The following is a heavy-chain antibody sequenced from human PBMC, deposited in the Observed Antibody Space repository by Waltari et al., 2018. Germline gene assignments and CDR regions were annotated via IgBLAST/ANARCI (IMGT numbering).Heavy chain of an antibody. J-gene: IGHJ2*01. CDR1: GFTFSSCE. D-gene: IGHD3-22*01. V-gene: IGHV3-48*03. CDR3: ARIGVEYYYDSSGYPIVHWYFDL. CDR2: IRISGSTI. Sequence: EVQLVESGGGLVKPGGSLRLSCAASGFTFSSCERNWVRQAPGTGLGTDSYIRISGSTIYYADSLKGRFTISRDNAKNSLYLQMNSLRAEDTAVYYCARIGVEYYYDSSGYPIVHWYFDLWGRGTLVTVSS.